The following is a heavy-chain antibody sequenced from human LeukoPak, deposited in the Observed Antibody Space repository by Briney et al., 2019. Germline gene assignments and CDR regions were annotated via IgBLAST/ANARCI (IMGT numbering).Heavy chain of an antibody. CDR3: ACGSGYRWFDP. V-gene: IGHV3-7*01. J-gene: IGHJ5*02. Sequence: GGSLRLSCAASGFTLSSYWMSWVRQAPGKGLEWVANIKQDGSEKYYVDSVKGRFTISRDNAKNSLYLQMNSLRAEDTAVYYCACGSGYRWFDPWGQGTLVTVSS. D-gene: IGHD3-22*01. CDR2: IKQDGSEK. CDR1: GFTLSSYW.